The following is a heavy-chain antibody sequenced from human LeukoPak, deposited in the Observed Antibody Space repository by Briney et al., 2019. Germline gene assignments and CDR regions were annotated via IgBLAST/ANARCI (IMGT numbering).Heavy chain of an antibody. CDR3: ARDILTGYNHRGYYYGMDV. CDR1: GGSISSSSYY. Sequence: SETLSLTCTVSGGSISSSSYYWGWIRQPPGKGLEWIGSIYYSGSTYYNPSLKSRVTISVDTSKNQFSLKLSSVTAADTAVYYCARDILTGYNHRGYYYGMDVWAKGPRSPSP. V-gene: IGHV4-39*02. CDR2: IYYSGST. D-gene: IGHD3-9*01. J-gene: IGHJ6*02.